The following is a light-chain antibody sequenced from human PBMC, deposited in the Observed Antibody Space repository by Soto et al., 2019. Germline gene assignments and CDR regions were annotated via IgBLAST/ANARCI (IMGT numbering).Light chain of an antibody. J-gene: IGKJ1*01. Sequence: IVLTQSTGALCLSLGERATLSCRASQSVSSSYLAWYQQKPGQAPRLLIYGASSRATGIPDRFSGSGSGTEFTLTISCLQSDDIPLYYCHPSQHLWPFGHVTNV. V-gene: IGKV3-20*01. CDR3: HPSQHLWP. CDR1: QSVSSSY. CDR2: GAS.